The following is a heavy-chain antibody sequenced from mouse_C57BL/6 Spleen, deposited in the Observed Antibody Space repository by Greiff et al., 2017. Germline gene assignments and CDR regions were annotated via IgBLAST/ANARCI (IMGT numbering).Heavy chain of an antibody. D-gene: IGHD2-4*01. J-gene: IGHJ2*01. CDR3: ARKRGDYDYEGY. CDR1: GYTFTSYW. Sequence: VKLQQPGAELVKPGASVKLSCKASGYTFTSYWMQWVKQRPGQGLEWIGEIDPSDSYTNYNQKFKGKATLTVDTSSSTAYMQLSSLTSEDSAVYYCARKRGDYDYEGYWGQGTTLTVSS. V-gene: IGHV1-50*01. CDR2: IDPSDSYT.